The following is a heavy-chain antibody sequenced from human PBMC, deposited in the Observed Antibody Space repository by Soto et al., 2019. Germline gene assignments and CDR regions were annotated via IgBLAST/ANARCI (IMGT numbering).Heavy chain of an antibody. CDR2: INTDGSTT. CDR3: ARDYDFWSGSPTFGMDV. D-gene: IGHD3-3*01. J-gene: IGHJ6*02. Sequence: TGGSLRLSCAASGFTSSSYWMHWVRQAPGKGLVWVSRINTDGSTTSYADSVKGRFTVSRDNAKNTLYLQMNSLRAEDTAVYYCARDYDFWSGSPTFGMDVWGQGTTVTVSS. CDR1: GFTSSSYW. V-gene: IGHV3-74*01.